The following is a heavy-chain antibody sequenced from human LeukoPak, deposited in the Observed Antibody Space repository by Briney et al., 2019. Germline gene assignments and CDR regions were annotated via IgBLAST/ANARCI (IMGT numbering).Heavy chain of an antibody. D-gene: IGHD3-9*01. J-gene: IGHJ5*02. Sequence: KTSETLSLTCTVSGGSISSYYWSWIRQPPGKGLEWIGYIYYSGSTNYNPSLKSRVTISVDTSKNQFSLKLSSVTAADTAVYYCARAPGYDILTGYFPNWFDPWGQGTLVTVSS. CDR3: ARAPGYDILTGYFPNWFDP. CDR1: GGSISSYY. V-gene: IGHV4-59*01. CDR2: IYYSGST.